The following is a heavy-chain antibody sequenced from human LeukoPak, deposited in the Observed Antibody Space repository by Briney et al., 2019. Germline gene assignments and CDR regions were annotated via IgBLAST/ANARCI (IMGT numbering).Heavy chain of an antibody. CDR3: ARKWDYDPLTGYYDWYSDL. J-gene: IGHJ2*01. CDR2: ISQSGIS. D-gene: IGHD3-9*01. V-gene: IGHV4-34*01. CDR1: GATFSGYH. Sequence: SETLSLTCAVHGATFSGYHWSWIRQPPGKGLEWIGEISQSGISNFNPSLKSRVTMSLDTSKVQISLELNSVTAADTAVYFCARKWDYDPLTGYYDWYSDLWGRGTLVTVSS.